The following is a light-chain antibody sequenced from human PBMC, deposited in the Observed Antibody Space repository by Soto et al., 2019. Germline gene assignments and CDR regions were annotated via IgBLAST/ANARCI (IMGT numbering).Light chain of an antibody. Sequence: QSLLTQSSSASASLGSSVKLTCTLSSGHSYYIIAWHQQQPGKAPRYLMNLEGSGTYNKGSGVPDRFSGSSSGADRYLTIYNVQSEEEADYYCENWDSCTYSHVFGTGTKVT. CDR3: ENWDSCTYSHV. V-gene: IGLV4-60*03. CDR1: SGHSYYI. CDR2: LEGSGTY. J-gene: IGLJ1*01.